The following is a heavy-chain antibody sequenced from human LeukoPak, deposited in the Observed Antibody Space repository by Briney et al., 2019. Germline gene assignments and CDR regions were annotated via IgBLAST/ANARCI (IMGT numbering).Heavy chain of an antibody. V-gene: IGHV1-69*13. CDR1: GDTFSNSA. CDR2: IIPIFGTP. CDR3: ARXXIAVAGFGTFDY. J-gene: IGHJ4*02. D-gene: IGHD6-19*01. Sequence: SVKVSCKASGDTFSNSAFSWVRQAPGQGLEWMGGIIPIFGTPNYAQKFQGRVTISADESTSTVYMELSSPRSEDTAVFYCARXXIAVAGFGTFDYWGQGTLVTVSS.